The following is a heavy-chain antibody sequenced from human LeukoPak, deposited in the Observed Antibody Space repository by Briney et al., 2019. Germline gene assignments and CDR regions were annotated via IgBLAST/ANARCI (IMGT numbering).Heavy chain of an antibody. J-gene: IGHJ1*01. D-gene: IGHD2-2*02. CDR2: INLSGST. CDR1: GGSFSGYY. Sequence: SETLSLTCAVYGGSFSGYYWSWIPQPPGKGREWSGEINLSGSTNYNPSLKSRVTISVDTSKNQFSLKLSSVTAADTAVYYCARGLSRYCSSTSCYTQYFQHWGQGTLVTVSS. V-gene: IGHV4-34*01. CDR3: ARGLSRYCSSTSCYTQYFQH.